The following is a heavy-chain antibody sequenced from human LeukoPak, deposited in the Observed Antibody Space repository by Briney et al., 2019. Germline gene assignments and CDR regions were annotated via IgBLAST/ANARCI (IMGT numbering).Heavy chain of an antibody. CDR1: GESFSGDY. V-gene: IGHV4-34*01. D-gene: IGHD3-22*01. J-gene: IGHJ4*02. Sequence: SQTLSLTCAVYGESFSGDYWSWISQPPGKGLEWMGEINHSGSSNYNPPVKSRVTRSVDTSRNQFSLNLSSVTAADTAFYYCARLEPMIVLAYGFRPREGTTYCFDYWGQGTMVTVCS. CDR3: ARLEPMIVLAYGFRPREGTTYCFDY. CDR2: INHSGSS.